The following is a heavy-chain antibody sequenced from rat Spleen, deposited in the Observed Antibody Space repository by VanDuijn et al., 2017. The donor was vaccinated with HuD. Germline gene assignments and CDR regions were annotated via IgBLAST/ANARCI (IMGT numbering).Heavy chain of an antibody. CDR1: GFTFSDYN. J-gene: IGHJ2*01. Sequence: EVQLVESGGGLVQPGRSLKLSCAASGFTFSDYNMAWVRQAPKKGLEWVATISYDGSSTYYRDSVKGRFTISRDNAKSTLYLQMNSLRSEDTATYYWARNPIRRPWDYWGQGVMVTVSS. CDR2: ISYDGSST. V-gene: IGHV5-7*01. CDR3: ARNPIRRPWDY. D-gene: IGHD1-11*01.